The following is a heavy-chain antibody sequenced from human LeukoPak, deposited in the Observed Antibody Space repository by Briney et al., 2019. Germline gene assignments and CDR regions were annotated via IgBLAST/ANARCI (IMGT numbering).Heavy chain of an antibody. CDR3: ARGSGPDYDFWSGYTRPNDAFDI. V-gene: IGHV1-69*01. CDR2: IIPIFGTA. D-gene: IGHD3-3*01. J-gene: IGHJ3*02. CDR1: GGTFTSYA. Sequence: ASVKVSCKASGGTFTSYAISWVRQAPGQGLEWMGGIIPIFGTANYAQKFQGGVTITAEESTSTAYMELSSLRSEDTAVYYCARGSGPDYDFWSGYTRPNDAFDIWGQGTMVTVSS.